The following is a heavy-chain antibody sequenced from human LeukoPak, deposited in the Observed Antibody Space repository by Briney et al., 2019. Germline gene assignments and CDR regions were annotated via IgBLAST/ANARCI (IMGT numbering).Heavy chain of an antibody. J-gene: IGHJ5*02. CDR2: IRLSGTT. Sequence: SETLSLTCAVSGVALSGHYWSWIRQPPGKGLEWIGDIRLSGTTNYNTSLKSRLTILLDMSKDQFSLKLSSVTAADTGVYYCVVRRTYWGIDHWGQGTLVTVSS. V-gene: IGHV4-34*01. CDR3: VVRRTYWGIDH. D-gene: IGHD3-10*01. CDR1: GVALSGHY.